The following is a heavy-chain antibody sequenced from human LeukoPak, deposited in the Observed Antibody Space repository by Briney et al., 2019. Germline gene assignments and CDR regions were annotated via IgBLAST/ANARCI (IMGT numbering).Heavy chain of an antibody. Sequence: GGSLRLSCVASGLTFSSYAMSWLRQAPGKGLEWVSTISVSGGSTYYADSVKGRFTISRDNSKNTLYLQMNSLRAEDTAVYYCAPYCSGGSCYRYWGQGTLVTVSS. J-gene: IGHJ4*02. V-gene: IGHV3-23*01. D-gene: IGHD2-15*01. CDR1: GLTFSSYA. CDR3: APYCSGGSCYRY. CDR2: ISVSGGST.